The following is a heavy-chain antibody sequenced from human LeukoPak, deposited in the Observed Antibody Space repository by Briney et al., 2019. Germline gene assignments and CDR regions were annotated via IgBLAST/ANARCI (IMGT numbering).Heavy chain of an antibody. J-gene: IGHJ4*02. CDR2: IKSKTDGGTT. Sequence: GGSLRLSCAASGFTFSSYSMNWVRQAPGKGLEWVGRIKSKTDGGTTDYAAPVKGRFTISRDDSKNTLYLQMNSLKTEDTAVYYCTTRGDTAMVTDYWGQGTLVTVSS. D-gene: IGHD5-18*01. V-gene: IGHV3-15*01. CDR3: TTRGDTAMVTDY. CDR1: GFTFSSYS.